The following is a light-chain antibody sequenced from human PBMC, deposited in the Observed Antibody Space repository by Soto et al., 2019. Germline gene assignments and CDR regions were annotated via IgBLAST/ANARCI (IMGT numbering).Light chain of an antibody. V-gene: IGKV3-20*01. CDR1: QSVSSN. CDR2: GAS. CDR3: QQYGGSTRT. Sequence: EIVMTQSPATLSVSPGERATLSCRASQSVSSNLAWYQQKPGQAPRLIIHGASRRATGIPDRISGSGSGTDFTLTISRVEPEDVAVYYCQQYGGSTRTFGQGTKVDIK. J-gene: IGKJ1*01.